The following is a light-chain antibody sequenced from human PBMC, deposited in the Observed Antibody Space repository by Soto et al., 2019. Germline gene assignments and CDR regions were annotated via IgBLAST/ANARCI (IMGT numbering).Light chain of an antibody. Sequence: DIQMTQSPSTLSASVGDRFTISCLAIQTISSWLAWYQQKPGKAPKLLIYDASSLESGVPSRLRGSGSGTEFTLTISSLQPDDFETYYCQQYNSYPWTFGQGTKVDIK. J-gene: IGKJ1*01. CDR2: DAS. CDR1: QTISSW. CDR3: QQYNSYPWT. V-gene: IGKV1-5*01.